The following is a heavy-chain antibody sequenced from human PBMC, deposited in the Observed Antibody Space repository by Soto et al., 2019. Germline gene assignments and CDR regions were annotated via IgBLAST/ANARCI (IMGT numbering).Heavy chain of an antibody. J-gene: IGHJ4*02. CDR1: GFTFCSYG. Sequence: GGSLRLSCAASGFTFCSYGMHWVRQAPGKGLEWVAVIWYDGSNKYYADSVKGRFTISRDNSKNTLYLQMNSLRAEDTAVYYCASSPLLGYDSSGYLFDYWGQGTLVTVSS. CDR2: IWYDGSNK. V-gene: IGHV3-33*01. D-gene: IGHD3-22*01. CDR3: ASSPLLGYDSSGYLFDY.